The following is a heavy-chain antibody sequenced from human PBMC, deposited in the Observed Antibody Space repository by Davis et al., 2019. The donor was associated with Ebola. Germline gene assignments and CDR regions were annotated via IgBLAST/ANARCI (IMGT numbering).Heavy chain of an antibody. J-gene: IGHJ4*02. D-gene: IGHD2-21*02. CDR2: ISSSGSTI. V-gene: IGHV3-11*04. CDR3: AREPPVVVTATHFDY. Sequence: GESLKISCAASGFTFSDYYMSWIRQAPGKGLEWVSYISSSGSTIYYADSVKGRFTISRDNAKNSLYLQMNSLRAEDTAVYYCAREPPVVVTATHFDYWGQGTLVTVSS. CDR1: GFTFSDYY.